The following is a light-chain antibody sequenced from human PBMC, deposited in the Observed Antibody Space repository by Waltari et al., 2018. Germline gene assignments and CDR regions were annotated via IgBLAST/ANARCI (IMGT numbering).Light chain of an antibody. J-gene: IGKJ4*01. CDR3: QQYSSSPLT. Sequence: EIVMTQSPATLSLSPGERATLSCRASQSVSSYFAWYQQKPGQAPRLLIFGASSRATGIPDRFSGSGSGTEFTLTISSLEPEDFAVYYCQQYSSSPLTFGGGTKVEIK. V-gene: IGKV3D-15*01. CDR2: GAS. CDR1: QSVSSY.